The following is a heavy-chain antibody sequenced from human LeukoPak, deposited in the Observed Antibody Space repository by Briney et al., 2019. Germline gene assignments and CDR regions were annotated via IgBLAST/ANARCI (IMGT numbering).Heavy chain of an antibody. CDR3: AKDHYRYSYGQSLDY. V-gene: IGHV3-33*06. D-gene: IGHD5-18*01. J-gene: IGHJ4*02. CDR2: IWYDGSNK. Sequence: PGGSLRLSCAASGFTFSSYGMHWVRQAPGKGLEWVAVIWYDGSNKYYADSVKGRFTISRDNSKNTLYLQMNSLRAEDTAVYYCAKDHYRYSYGQSLDYWGQGTLVTVSS. CDR1: GFTFSSYG.